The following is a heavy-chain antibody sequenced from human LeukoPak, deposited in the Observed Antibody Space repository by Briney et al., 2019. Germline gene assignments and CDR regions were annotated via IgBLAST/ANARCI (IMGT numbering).Heavy chain of an antibody. CDR1: GLTFSNYA. CDR3: FGDPGDY. CDR2: ITGSGDYT. V-gene: IGHV3-23*01. D-gene: IGHD3-10*01. Sequence: GGSLRLSCEASGLTFSNYAMNWVRQAPGKGLEWVSAITGSGDYTYYVDSVKGRFTISRDNSKNSLYLQMNSLRAEDTAVYFCFGDPGDYWGQGTLVTVSS. J-gene: IGHJ4*02.